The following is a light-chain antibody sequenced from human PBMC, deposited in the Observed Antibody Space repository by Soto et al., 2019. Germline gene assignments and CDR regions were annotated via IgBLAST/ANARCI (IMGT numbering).Light chain of an antibody. CDR2: EVS. Sequence: QSVLTQPASVSGSPGQSINISCTGTSSDVVTYNLVSWYQQYPGKAPKLMIYEVSKRPSGVPDRFSGSKSGNTASLTVSGLQAEDESDYYCCSYAGSTTWVFGGGTKLTVL. V-gene: IGLV2-23*02. CDR1: SSDVVTYNL. J-gene: IGLJ3*02. CDR3: CSYAGSTTWV.